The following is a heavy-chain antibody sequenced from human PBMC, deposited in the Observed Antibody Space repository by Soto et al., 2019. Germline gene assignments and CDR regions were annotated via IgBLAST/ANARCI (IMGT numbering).Heavy chain of an antibody. J-gene: IGHJ6*02. D-gene: IGHD6-13*01. CDR1: GYTLTELS. CDR2: FDPEDGET. V-gene: IGHV1-24*01. CDR3: ATGGAAAGHAYYYYGMDV. Sequence: ASVKVSCKVSGYTLTELSMHWVRQAPGKGLEWMGGFDPEDGETIYAQKFQGRVTMTEDTSTDTAYMELSSLRSEDTAVYYCATGGAAAGHAYYYYGMDVWGQGTTVTVSS.